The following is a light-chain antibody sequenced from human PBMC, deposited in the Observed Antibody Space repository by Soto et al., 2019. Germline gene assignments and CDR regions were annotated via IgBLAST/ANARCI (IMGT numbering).Light chain of an antibody. CDR1: QSVSSN. V-gene: IGKV3-15*01. CDR3: QQFNNWPLT. J-gene: IGKJ4*01. CDR2: GAS. Sequence: EIVMTQSPATLSVSPGERATLSCRASQSVSSNLAWYRQKPGQAPRLLIYGASTRATGFPARFSGSGSGTEFTLTISSLQSEDFAVYYCQQFNNWPLTFGGGTKVEIK.